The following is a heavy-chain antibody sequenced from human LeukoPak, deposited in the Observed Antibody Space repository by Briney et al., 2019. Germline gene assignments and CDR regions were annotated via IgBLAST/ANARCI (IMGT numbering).Heavy chain of an antibody. V-gene: IGHV4-39*07. CDR3: ARGRALLKPRGGGYFDL. CDR1: GGSISSNSYY. J-gene: IGHJ2*01. D-gene: IGHD3-16*01. CDR2: MDYSESS. Sequence: SETLSLTCTVSGGSISSNSYYWGWVRQPPGKGLEWIGSMDYSESSDYNPSLKSRLIISADTSKNQFSLKLSSVTAADTAVYYCARGRALLKPRGGGYFDLWGRGILVTVSS.